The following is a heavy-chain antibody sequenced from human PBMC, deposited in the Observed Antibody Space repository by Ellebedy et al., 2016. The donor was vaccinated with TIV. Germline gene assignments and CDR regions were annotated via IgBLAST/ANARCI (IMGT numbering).Heavy chain of an antibody. Sequence: PGGSLRLSCSASGFTFDDYAMHWVRQAPGKGLEWVSGISWNSGSIGYADSVKGRFTISRDNAKNSLYLQMNSLRAEDTALYYCAKDGRELLIGYGMDVWGQGTTVTVSS. CDR2: ISWNSGSI. CDR1: GFTFDDYA. J-gene: IGHJ6*01. CDR3: AKDGRELLIGYGMDV. D-gene: IGHD1-26*01. V-gene: IGHV3-9*01.